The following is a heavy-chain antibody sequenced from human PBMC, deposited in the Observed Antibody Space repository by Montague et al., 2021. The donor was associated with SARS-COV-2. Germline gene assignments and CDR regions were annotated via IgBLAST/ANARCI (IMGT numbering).Heavy chain of an antibody. Sequence: CAISGDSVSSNSVAWSWLRQSPSRGLEWLGRTYYRSKCYSDYAPSVRARLTVNPDASKNEFSLELNYVTPEDTAVYYCVRYSGWFYFDFWGQGTLVTVSS. CDR1: GDSVSSNSVA. D-gene: IGHD6-19*01. CDR3: VRYSGWFYFDF. V-gene: IGHV6-1*01. J-gene: IGHJ4*02. CDR2: TYYRSKCYS.